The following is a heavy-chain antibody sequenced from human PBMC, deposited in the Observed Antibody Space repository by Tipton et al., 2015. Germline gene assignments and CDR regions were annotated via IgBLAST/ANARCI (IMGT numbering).Heavy chain of an antibody. CDR2: IYYDGSDK. J-gene: IGHJ4*02. CDR1: GFTFSTHA. D-gene: IGHD3-3*01. CDR3: ARDPPRRGYHLDH. V-gene: IGHV3-33*01. Sequence: SLRLSCAASGFTFSTHAMHWVRQAPGKGLEWVAFIYYDGSDKYYADSVKGRFTISRDNSKNMVYLQMDSLRTEDTAVYYCARDPPRRGYHLDHWGQGTLVTVSS.